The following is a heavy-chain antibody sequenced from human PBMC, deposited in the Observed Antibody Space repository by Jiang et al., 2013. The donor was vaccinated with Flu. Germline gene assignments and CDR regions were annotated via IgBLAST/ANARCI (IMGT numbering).Heavy chain of an antibody. D-gene: IGHD6-6*01. J-gene: IGHJ4*02. CDR1: GDSISSGGHY. Sequence: PGLVKPSQTLSLTCTVSGDSISSGGHYWSWIRQHPGKGLEWIGYIYFSGSTNYNPSLKSRLTMSVDTSKNQFSLRLSSVTAADTAVYYCARAGLVHDYWGQGTLITVS. CDR2: IYFSGST. CDR3: ARAGLVHDY. V-gene: IGHV4-31*03.